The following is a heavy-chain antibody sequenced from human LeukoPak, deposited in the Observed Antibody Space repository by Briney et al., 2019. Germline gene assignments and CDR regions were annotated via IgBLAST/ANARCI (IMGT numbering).Heavy chain of an antibody. CDR2: INHSGST. D-gene: IGHD3-10*01. CDR3: ARGYGSGSYGIGYYYYMDV. CDR1: GGSFSGYY. J-gene: IGHJ6*03. Sequence: PSETLSLTCAVYGGSFSGYYWSWIRQPPGKGLEWIGEINHSGSTNYNPSLKSRVTISVDTSKNQFSLKLSSVTAADTAVYYCARGYGSGSYGIGYYYYMDVWGKGTTVTISS. V-gene: IGHV4-34*01.